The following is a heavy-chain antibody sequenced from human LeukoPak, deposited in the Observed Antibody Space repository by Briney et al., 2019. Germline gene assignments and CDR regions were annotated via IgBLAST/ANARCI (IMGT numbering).Heavy chain of an antibody. J-gene: IGHJ4*02. CDR2: IYYDGRNK. V-gene: IGHV3-33*01. CDR3: ARAHRYCSTTTCYLGDY. CDR1: GFTFSTYG. D-gene: IGHD2-2*01. Sequence: GGSLRLSCAASGFTFSTYGMHWVRQAPGKGLEWLALIYYDGRNKNYADSVKGRFTISRDNSKNTLYLQMSSLRAEDTALYYCARAHRYCSTTTCYLGDYWGQGTLVTVSS.